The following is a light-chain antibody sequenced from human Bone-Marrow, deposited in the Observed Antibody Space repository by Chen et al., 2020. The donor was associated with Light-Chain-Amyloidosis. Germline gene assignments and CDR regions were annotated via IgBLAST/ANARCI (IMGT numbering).Light chain of an antibody. Sequence: EIVMKQSPATLSMSPGERASLSCRASQSVGRNIAWYQQKPGQAPRLLIYAASTRATGITARFSGSGSGTEFTLTINSLQSEDFAVYYCQQYNNWPPEYTFGQGTKLEIK. CDR3: QQYNNWPPEYT. CDR2: AAS. J-gene: IGKJ2*01. V-gene: IGKV3-15*01. CDR1: QSVGRN.